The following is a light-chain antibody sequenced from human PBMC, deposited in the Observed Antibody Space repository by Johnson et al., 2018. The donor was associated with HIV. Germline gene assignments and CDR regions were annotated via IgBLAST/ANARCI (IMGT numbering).Light chain of an antibody. CDR2: ENN. J-gene: IGLJ1*01. V-gene: IGLV1-51*02. Sequence: QSVLTQPPSVSAAPGQKVIISCSGSSSNIGNNYVSWYQQLPGTAPKLLIYENNKRPSGIPDRFSGSKSGTSATLGITGLQTGDEADYYCGTWDSSLNAYVVGTGTKVTVL. CDR3: GTWDSSLNAYV. CDR1: SSNIGNNY.